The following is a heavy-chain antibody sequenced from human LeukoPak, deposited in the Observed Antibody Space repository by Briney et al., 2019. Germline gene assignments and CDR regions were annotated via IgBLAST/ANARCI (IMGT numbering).Heavy chain of an antibody. J-gene: IGHJ4*02. Sequence: GGSLRLSCAASGFTFSCYAMGWVRQAPEKGLELVSAITASGRNTYDARSSKGLYAISRVTSKNTLYTQVHSLSGEDTAVYAWAKGTGYSYGRYYVDYWGQGTLVTVSS. V-gene: IGHV3-23*01. CDR2: ITASGRNT. CDR3: AKGTGYSYGRYYVDY. D-gene: IGHD5-18*01. CDR1: GFTFSCYA.